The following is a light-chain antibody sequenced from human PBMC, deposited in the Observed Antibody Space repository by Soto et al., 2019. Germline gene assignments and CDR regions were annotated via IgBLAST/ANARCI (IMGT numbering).Light chain of an antibody. CDR3: QQANTFPLT. CDR1: QPISSW. CDR2: LAS. J-gene: IGKJ4*01. V-gene: IGKV1D-12*01. Sequence: DIQMTQSPASVSASVGDRVTITCRASQPISSWVAWYQQRRGEAPKLLIQLASGLQSGVPSRFSGSGSRTEFTLTITSLQPEDFATYYYQQANTFPLTFGGGTKVDIK.